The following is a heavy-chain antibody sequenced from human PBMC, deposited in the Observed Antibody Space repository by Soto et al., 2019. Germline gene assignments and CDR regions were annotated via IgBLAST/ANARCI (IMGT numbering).Heavy chain of an antibody. CDR1: GGSISSGDYY. CDR2: IYYSGST. Sequence: SETLSLTCTVSGGSISSGDYYWSWIRQPQGKCLEWIGYIYYSGSTYYNPSLKSRVTISVDTSKNQFSLKLSSVTAADTAVYYGVCCSYYYDSSGYYYYWGQGTLVTVSS. V-gene: IGHV4-30-4*01. CDR3: VCCSYYYDSSGYYYY. D-gene: IGHD3-22*01. J-gene: IGHJ4*02.